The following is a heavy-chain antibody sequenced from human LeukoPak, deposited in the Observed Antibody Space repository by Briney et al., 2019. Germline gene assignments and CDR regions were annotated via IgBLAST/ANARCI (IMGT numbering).Heavy chain of an antibody. CDR1: GFTFSSYS. CDR2: IRSSSSYI. CDR3: ARAHYDSSGYLSDY. D-gene: IGHD3-22*01. J-gene: IGHJ4*02. Sequence: PGGSLRLSCAASGFTFSSYSMNWVRQAPGKGLEWVSSIRSSSSYIYYADSVKGRFAISRDNAKNSLYLQMNSLRAEDTAVYYCARAHYDSSGYLSDYWGQGTLVTVSS. V-gene: IGHV3-21*01.